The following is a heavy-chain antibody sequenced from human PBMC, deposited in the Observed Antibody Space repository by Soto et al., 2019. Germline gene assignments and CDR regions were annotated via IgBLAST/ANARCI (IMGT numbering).Heavy chain of an antibody. CDR1: GDSISSYTW. CDR3: ARDRKMRARGYSLPYNYYYGMDV. Sequence: QVQLQESGPGLVKPSGTLSLTCAVSGDSISSYTWWTWVRQAPGKGLEWIGEIYHNGNTNYNPSLRSRVTISLDKPKNQFSLKLSSVTAADTAVYYCARDRKMRARGYSLPYNYYYGMDVWGQGTTVAVSS. CDR2: IYHNGNT. V-gene: IGHV4-4*02. D-gene: IGHD5-18*01. J-gene: IGHJ6*02.